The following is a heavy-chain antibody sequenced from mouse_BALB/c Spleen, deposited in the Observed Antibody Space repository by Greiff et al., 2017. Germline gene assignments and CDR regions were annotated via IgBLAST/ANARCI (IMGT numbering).Heavy chain of an antibody. CDR1: GFTFSSYA. V-gene: IGHV5-9-4*01. Sequence: EVMLVESGGGLVKPGGSLKLSCAASGFTFSSYAMSWVRQSPEKRLEWVAEISSGGSYTYYPDTVTGRFTISRDNAKNTLYLEMSSLRSEDTAMYYCARNWDWYFDVWGAGTTVTVSS. D-gene: IGHD4-1*01. CDR2: ISSGGSYT. J-gene: IGHJ1*01. CDR3: ARNWDWYFDV.